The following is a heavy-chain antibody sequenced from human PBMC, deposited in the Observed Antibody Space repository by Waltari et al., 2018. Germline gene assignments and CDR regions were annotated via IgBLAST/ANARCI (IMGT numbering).Heavy chain of an antibody. J-gene: IGHJ4*02. D-gene: IGHD7-27*01. CDR2: SSEAGGIS. CDR1: GFSFSTYV. V-gene: IGHV3-23*01. Sequence: EVQLLVSGGGLVQPGGCLRLSCPASGFSFSTYVVNWVRQAPGKGLEWVASSSEAGGISNYADSVKGLFTSSRDKSKNTLYLKMNSLRVEDTAVYYCARGSGVDSWGQGTLVTVSS. CDR3: ARGSGVDS.